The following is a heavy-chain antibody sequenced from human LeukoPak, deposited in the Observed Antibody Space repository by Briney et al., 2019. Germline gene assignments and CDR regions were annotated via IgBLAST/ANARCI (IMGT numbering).Heavy chain of an antibody. CDR3: AKDADTYPFFFDV. D-gene: IGHD2-2*01. Sequence: PGGSLRLSCAASGFTFTSYAMHWVGQAPGKGLEWVAVISFDESSRYYTDSVKGRFTISRDNSKNTLYLLMNSLRADDTAGYFCAKDADTYPFFFDVWGKGTTVSISS. V-gene: IGHV3-30-3*01. CDR2: ISFDESSR. J-gene: IGHJ6*04. CDR1: GFTFTSYA.